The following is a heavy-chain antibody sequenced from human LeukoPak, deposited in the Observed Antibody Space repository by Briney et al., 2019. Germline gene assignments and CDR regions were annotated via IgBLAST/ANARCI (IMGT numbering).Heavy chain of an antibody. CDR2: IYYSGST. V-gene: IGHV4-39*01. D-gene: IGHD3-22*01. CDR3: ARHKHDSSGYFPPSWFDP. CDR1: GGSISSSSYY. Sequence: SETLSLTCTVSGGSISSSSYYWGWVRQPPGKGLEWIGSIYYSGSTYYNPSLKSRVTISVDTSKNQFSLKLSSVTAADTAVYYCARHKHDSSGYFPPSWFDPWGQGTLVTVSS. J-gene: IGHJ5*02.